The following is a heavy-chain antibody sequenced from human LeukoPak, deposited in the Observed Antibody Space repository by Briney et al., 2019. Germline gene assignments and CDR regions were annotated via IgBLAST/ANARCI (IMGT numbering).Heavy chain of an antibody. CDR2: INHSGST. CDR3: ARADCSSTSCYGRLIDY. V-gene: IGHV4-34*01. D-gene: IGHD2-2*01. Sequence: SETLSLTCAVYGGSFSGYYWSWIRQPPGKGLEWIGEINHSGSTNYNPSLKSRVTISVDTSKNQFSLRLSSVTAADTAVYYCARADCSSTSCYGRLIDYWGQGTLVTVSS. J-gene: IGHJ4*02. CDR1: GGSFSGYY.